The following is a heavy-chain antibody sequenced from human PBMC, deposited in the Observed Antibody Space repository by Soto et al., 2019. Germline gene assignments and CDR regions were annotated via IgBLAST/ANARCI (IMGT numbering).Heavy chain of an antibody. CDR1: GFTFSSYA. CDR2: ISYDGSNK. CDR3: ARVNTVTYDAFDI. D-gene: IGHD4-4*01. Sequence: CAAAGFTFSSYAMHWVRQAPGKGLEWVAVISYDGSNKYYADSVKGRFTISRDNSKNTLYLQMNSLRAEDTAVYYCARVNTVTYDAFDIWGQGTMVTV. J-gene: IGHJ3*02. V-gene: IGHV3-30-3*01.